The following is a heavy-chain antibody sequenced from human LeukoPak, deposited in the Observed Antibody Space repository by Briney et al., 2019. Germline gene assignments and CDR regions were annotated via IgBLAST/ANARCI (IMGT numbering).Heavy chain of an antibody. Sequence: HPGGSLGLSCAASGFTFSSYAMSWVRQAPGKGLEWVSAISGSGGSTYYADSVKGRFTISRDNSKNTLYLQMNSLRAEDTAVYYCAKQLLRRNLLDYWGQGTLVTVSS. J-gene: IGHJ4*02. CDR3: AKQLLRRNLLDY. D-gene: IGHD2-2*01. V-gene: IGHV3-23*01. CDR1: GFTFSSYA. CDR2: ISGSGGST.